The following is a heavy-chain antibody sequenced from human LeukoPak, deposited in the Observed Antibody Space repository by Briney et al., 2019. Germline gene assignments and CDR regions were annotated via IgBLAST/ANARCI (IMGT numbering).Heavy chain of an antibody. CDR2: IYYSGST. D-gene: IGHD3-16*01. J-gene: IGHJ3*02. V-gene: IGHV4-31*03. CDR3: ARIPRTMITFGNGAAFDI. Sequence: SETLSLTCTVSGGSISSADYYWNWIRQHPGKGLEWIGSIYYSGSTYYNPSLKSRVSISVDTSKSQFSLKLSSVTAADTAVYYCARIPRTMITFGNGAAFDIWGQGTMVTVSS. CDR1: GGSISSADYY.